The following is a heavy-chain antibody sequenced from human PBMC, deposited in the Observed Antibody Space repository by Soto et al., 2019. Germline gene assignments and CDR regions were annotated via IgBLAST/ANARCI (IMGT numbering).Heavy chain of an antibody. CDR1: GGSVSSSRW. Sequence: QVQLQESGPGLVKPSGTLSLTCSVSGGSVSSSRWWSWVRQPPGKGLEWIGEMYHSGTTNYNTSLMSRVTISVDKSKNQFSLKVTSVTAADTAIYYCASAAAAARTQWFDPWGQGTLVTVSS. D-gene: IGHD6-13*01. J-gene: IGHJ5*02. CDR2: MYHSGTT. V-gene: IGHV4-4*02. CDR3: ASAAAAARTQWFDP.